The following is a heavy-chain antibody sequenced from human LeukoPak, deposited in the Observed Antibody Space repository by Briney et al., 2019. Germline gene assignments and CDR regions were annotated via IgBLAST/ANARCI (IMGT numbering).Heavy chain of an antibody. V-gene: IGHV4-59*12. CDR3: ARGSKHCSSTSCHGQYYYYYGMDV. D-gene: IGHD2-2*01. Sequence: NPSETLSLTCTVSGGSISSYYWSWIRQPPGKGLEWIGYIYYSGSTNYNPSLKSRVTISVDTSKNQFSLKLSSVTAADTAVYYCARGSKHCSSTSCHGQYYYYYGMDVWGQGTTVTVSS. CDR1: GGSISSYY. CDR2: IYYSGST. J-gene: IGHJ6*02.